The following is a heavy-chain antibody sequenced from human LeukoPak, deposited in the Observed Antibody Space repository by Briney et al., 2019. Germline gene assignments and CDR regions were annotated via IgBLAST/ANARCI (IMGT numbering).Heavy chain of an antibody. V-gene: IGHV3-23*01. CDR1: GLTFRSYA. CDR3: AKMPVSYSSGWSTFDY. J-gene: IGHJ4*02. D-gene: IGHD6-19*01. Sequence: GGSLRLSCVASGLTFRSYAMSWVRQAPGKGLEWVSGISGTGDSTYYADSVKGRFTISRDNSKNTLYLQMNSLRAEDTAVYYCAKMPVSYSSGWSTFDYWGQGNLVTVSS. CDR2: ISGTGDST.